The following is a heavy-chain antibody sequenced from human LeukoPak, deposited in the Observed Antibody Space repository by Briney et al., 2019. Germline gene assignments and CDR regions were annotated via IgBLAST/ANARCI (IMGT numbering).Heavy chain of an antibody. CDR2: IIPIFGTA. CDR1: GGTFSSYA. CDR3: ARVRSAYSSMYAFDI. Sequence: SVKVSCKASGGTFSSYAISWVRQAPGQGLEWMGGIIPIFGTANYAQKFQGRVTITTDESTSTAYMELSSLRSEDTAVYYCARVRSAYSSMYAFDIWGQGTIVTVSS. J-gene: IGHJ3*02. D-gene: IGHD6-13*01. V-gene: IGHV1-69*05.